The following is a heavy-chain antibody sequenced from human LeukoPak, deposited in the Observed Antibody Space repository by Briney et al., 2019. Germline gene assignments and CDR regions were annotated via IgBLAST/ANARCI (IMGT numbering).Heavy chain of an antibody. V-gene: IGHV4-34*01. CDR3: ARGDELLPFDL. J-gene: IGHJ3*01. CDR2: INHSGST. CDR1: GGSFSGYY. D-gene: IGHD1-26*01. Sequence: SETLSLTCAVYGGSFSGYYWSWIRQPPGKGLEWIGEINHSGSTNYNPSLKSRVTISVDTSKNQFSLKLSPVTAADTAVYYCARGDELLPFDLWGQGTMVTVSS.